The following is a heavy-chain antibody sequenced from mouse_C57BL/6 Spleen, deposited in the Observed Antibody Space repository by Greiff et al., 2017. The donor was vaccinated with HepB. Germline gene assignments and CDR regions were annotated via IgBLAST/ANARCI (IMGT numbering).Heavy chain of an antibody. J-gene: IGHJ2*01. V-gene: IGHV1-82*01. Sequence: VQLQQSGPELVKPGASVKISCKASGYAFSSSWLNWVKQRPGKGLEWIGRIYPGDGDTNYNGKFKGKATLTADKSSSTAYMQLSSLTSEDSAVSFCARRINYFDYWGQGTTLTVSS. CDR3: ARRINYFDY. CDR2: IYPGDGDT. CDR1: GYAFSSSW.